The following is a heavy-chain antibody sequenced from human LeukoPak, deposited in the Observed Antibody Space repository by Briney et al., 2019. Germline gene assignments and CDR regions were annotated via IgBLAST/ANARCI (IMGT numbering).Heavy chain of an antibody. Sequence: GGPLRLSCAASGFTFDNYAMHWVRQAPGKGLEWLSIISWNSGYIVYADSVKGRFTISRDNAKKSLDLQMNSLRAEDTAFYYCAKVRGTYSSGYFFDYWGQGTLVTVSS. CDR3: AKVRGTYSSGYFFDY. J-gene: IGHJ4*02. D-gene: IGHD6-19*01. CDR1: GFTFDNYA. CDR2: ISWNSGYI. V-gene: IGHV3-9*01.